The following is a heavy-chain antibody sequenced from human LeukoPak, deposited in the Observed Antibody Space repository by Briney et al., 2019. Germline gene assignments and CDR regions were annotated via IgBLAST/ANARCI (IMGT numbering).Heavy chain of an antibody. V-gene: IGHV3-23*01. Sequence: GGSLRLSCAASGFTFSSYAMSWVRQAPGKGLEWVSAISGSGGSTYYADSVKGRFTISRDNSKNTLYPQMNSLRAEDTAVYYCAKGPIGSRFLYFDYWGQGTLVTVSS. J-gene: IGHJ4*02. CDR3: AKGPIGSRFLYFDY. D-gene: IGHD2-2*01. CDR1: GFTFSSYA. CDR2: ISGSGGST.